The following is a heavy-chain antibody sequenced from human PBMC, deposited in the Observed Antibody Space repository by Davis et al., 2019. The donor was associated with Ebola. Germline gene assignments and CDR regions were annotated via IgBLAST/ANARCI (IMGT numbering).Heavy chain of an antibody. J-gene: IGHJ4*02. CDR2: INAGNGNT. CDR1: GYTFTSYA. Sequence: ASVKVSCKASGYTFTSYAMHWVRQAPGQRLEWMGWINAGNGNTKYSQKFQGRVTITRDTSASTAYMELSSLRSEDTAVYYCARTVYGFWSGLGYFDYWGQGTLVTVSS. V-gene: IGHV1-3*01. D-gene: IGHD3-3*01. CDR3: ARTVYGFWSGLGYFDY.